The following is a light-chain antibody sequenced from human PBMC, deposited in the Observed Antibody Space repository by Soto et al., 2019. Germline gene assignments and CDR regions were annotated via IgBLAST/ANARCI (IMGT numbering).Light chain of an antibody. V-gene: IGKV3-20*01. Sequence: EIVLTQSPGTLSLSPGERATLSCRASQSVSSSFLAWYQQKPGQAPRLLIYGASSRATGIPDRFSGSGSGTDLTLTIGRLEPEDFAVYYCQQYGRSPWTFSQGTKVEIK. J-gene: IGKJ1*01. CDR1: QSVSSSF. CDR3: QQYGRSPWT. CDR2: GAS.